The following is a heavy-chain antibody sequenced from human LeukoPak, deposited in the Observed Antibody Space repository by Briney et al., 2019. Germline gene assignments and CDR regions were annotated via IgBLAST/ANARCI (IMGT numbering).Heavy chain of an antibody. CDR2: ISAYNGNT. CDR3: GRDYYYYGMDV. V-gene: IGHV1-18*04. J-gene: IGHJ6*04. CDR1: GYTFTSYG. Sequence: GASVKVSCKASGYTFTSYGISWVRQAPGRGLEWMGWISAYNGNTNYAQKLQGRVTMTTDTSTCTAYMELRSLRSDDTAVYYCGRDYYYYGMDVWGKGTTVTVSS.